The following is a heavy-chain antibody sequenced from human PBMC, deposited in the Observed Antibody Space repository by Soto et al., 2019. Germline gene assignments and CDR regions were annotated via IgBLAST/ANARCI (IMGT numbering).Heavy chain of an antibody. CDR3: ARAQVEYFGSGSPVYP. D-gene: IGHD3-10*01. V-gene: IGHV4-61*01. J-gene: IGHJ5*02. Sequence: QVQLQESGPGLVKPSETLSLTCTVSGGSVSSGSYYWTWIRQPPGKGLEWIGYIYYSGSTNYNPSVKSRITISVDTSNNQFSLKLKSVTATDTAVYYGARAQVEYFGSGSPVYPWGKGTLVTVS. CDR1: GGSVSSGSYY. CDR2: IYYSGST.